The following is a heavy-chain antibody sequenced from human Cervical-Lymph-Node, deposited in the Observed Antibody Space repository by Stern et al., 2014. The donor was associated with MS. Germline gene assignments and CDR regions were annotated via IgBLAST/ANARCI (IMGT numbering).Heavy chain of an antibody. CDR2: IYYLGAT. Sequence: QEQLQESGPGLVKPSQTLSLTCTVYGGSINNGDYYWSWVRQHPGKCLEWLGYIYYLGATYYNPSLKGRLTTSVDSSKRPCSLKLSSVTSADTAVYYCARELSGMYGMDVWGQGTTVTVSS. CDR3: ARELSGMYGMDV. V-gene: IGHV4-31*03. CDR1: GGSINNGDYY. J-gene: IGHJ6*02. D-gene: IGHD3-10*01.